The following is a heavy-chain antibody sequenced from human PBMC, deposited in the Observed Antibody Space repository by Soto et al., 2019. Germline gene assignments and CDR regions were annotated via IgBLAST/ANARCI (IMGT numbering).Heavy chain of an antibody. J-gene: IGHJ6*02. Sequence: GGSLRLSCAASGFTVSSNYMSWVRQAPGKGLEWVSVIYSGGSTYYADSVKGRFTISRDNSKNTLYLQMNSLRAEDTAVYYCARGPGDYAGGSYYYYRMDVWGQGTTVTVSS. V-gene: IGHV3-53*01. CDR3: ARGPGDYAGGSYYYYRMDV. D-gene: IGHD4-17*01. CDR1: GFTVSSNY. CDR2: IYSGGST.